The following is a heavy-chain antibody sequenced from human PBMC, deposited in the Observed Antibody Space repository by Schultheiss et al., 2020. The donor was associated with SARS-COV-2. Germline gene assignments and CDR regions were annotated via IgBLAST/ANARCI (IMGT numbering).Heavy chain of an antibody. D-gene: IGHD2-15*01. CDR2: ISSGGRDS. CDR1: GFTFRGYS. J-gene: IGHJ6*02. Sequence: GGSLRLSCSASGFTFRGYSMSWVRQAPGKGLEWVSSISSGGRDSFYAESVKGRFSISRDNSKNTVSLQMNSLRVEDTAVYYCAKMGYCSGSSCYGMDVWGQGTTVTVSS. CDR3: AKMGYCSGSSCYGMDV. V-gene: IGHV3-23*01.